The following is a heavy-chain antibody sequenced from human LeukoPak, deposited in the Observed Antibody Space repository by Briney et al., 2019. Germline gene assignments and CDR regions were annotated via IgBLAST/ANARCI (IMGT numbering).Heavy chain of an antibody. CDR1: GFTFSSYG. J-gene: IGHJ4*02. Sequence: GGSLRLSCAASGFTFSSYGMSWVRQAPGKGLEWVSAISGSGGSTGYADSVKGRFTISRDNAKNSLYLQMNSLRAEDTALYYCARQAFHSYGYSYYFDYWGQGTLVTVSS. D-gene: IGHD5-18*01. CDR2: ISGSGGST. V-gene: IGHV3-20*04. CDR3: ARQAFHSYGYSYYFDY.